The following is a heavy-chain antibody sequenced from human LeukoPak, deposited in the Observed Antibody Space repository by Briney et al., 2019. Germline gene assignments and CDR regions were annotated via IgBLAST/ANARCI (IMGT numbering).Heavy chain of an antibody. Sequence: GGSLRLSCAASGFTFSNYGMHWVRQVPGKGLEWVAAIWFDGIRKYYADSVKGRFTISRDNSKNTLYLQMNSLRAEDTAVYYCAKGTTGDITLVDYWGQGTLVTVSS. V-gene: IGHV3-33*06. J-gene: IGHJ4*02. CDR1: GFTFSNYG. CDR2: IWFDGIRK. D-gene: IGHD1-1*01. CDR3: AKGTTGDITLVDY.